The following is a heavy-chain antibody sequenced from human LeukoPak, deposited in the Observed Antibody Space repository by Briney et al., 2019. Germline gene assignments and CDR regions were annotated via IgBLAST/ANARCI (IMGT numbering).Heavy chain of an antibody. CDR3: ARDAFGKRTSGDY. D-gene: IGHD1-1*01. CDR1: GGSISSYY. V-gene: IGHV4-4*07. Sequence: PSETLSLTCTVSGGSISSYYWSWIRQPAGKGLEWIGRIYTSGSTNFNPPLKSRVTMPVDTSKNQFSLKLSSVTAADTAVYYCARDAFGKRTSGDYWGQGTLVTVSS. J-gene: IGHJ4*02. CDR2: IYTSGST.